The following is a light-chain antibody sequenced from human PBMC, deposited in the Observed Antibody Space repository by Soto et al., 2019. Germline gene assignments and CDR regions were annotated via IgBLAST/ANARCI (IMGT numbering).Light chain of an antibody. CDR3: SSSAGIYHYLV. J-gene: IGLJ3*02. Sequence: QSALTQPASVSGSPGQSITISCTGTNSDVESYNLVSWFRQHPGEAPKLIVYEGTKRPSGVSNRFSGSKSGNLASLTISGLQAEDEAFSYCSSSAGIYHYLVFGGGTKLTVL. CDR2: EGT. CDR1: NSDVESYNL. V-gene: IGLV2-23*01.